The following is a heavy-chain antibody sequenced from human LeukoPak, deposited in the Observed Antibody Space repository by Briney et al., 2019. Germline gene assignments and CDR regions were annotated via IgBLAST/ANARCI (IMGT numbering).Heavy chain of an antibody. CDR1: GFTFNTYW. Sequence: PGGSLRLSCAASGFTFNTYWMHWVRQAPGKGLVWVSRIRSDGSSTSYTDSVRGRFTISRDNAKNTLYLQMNSLRAEDTAVYYCAGVLGVRDLAYFDYWGHGTPVTVSS. J-gene: IGHJ4*01. D-gene: IGHD3-10*01. V-gene: IGHV3-74*01. CDR3: AGVLGVRDLAYFDY. CDR2: IRSDGSST.